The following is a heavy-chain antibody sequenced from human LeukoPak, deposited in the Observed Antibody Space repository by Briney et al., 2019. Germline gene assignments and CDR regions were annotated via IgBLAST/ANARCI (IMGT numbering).Heavy chain of an antibody. CDR3: AQGSYDQPWDY. J-gene: IGHJ4*02. CDR1: GFTFSSYS. Sequence: PGGSLRLSCAASGFTFSSYSMNWVRQAPGKGLEWVSYISGSSSTIYYADSVKGRFTISRDNAKNSLSLQMNSLRAEDTAVYYCAQGSYDQPWDYWGQGTLVTVSS. V-gene: IGHV3-48*04. CDR2: ISGSSSTI. D-gene: IGHD3-16*01.